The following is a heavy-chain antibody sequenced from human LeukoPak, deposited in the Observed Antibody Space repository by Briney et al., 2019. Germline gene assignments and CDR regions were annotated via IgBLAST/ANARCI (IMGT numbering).Heavy chain of an antibody. J-gene: IGHJ4*02. CDR1: GFTFSSYG. D-gene: IGHD4-17*01. V-gene: IGHV3-33*01. CDR2: IWYDGSNK. Sequence: GSLRLSCAASGFTFSSYGMHWVRQAPGKGLEWVAVIWYDGSNKYYADSVKGRFTISRDNSKNTLYLQMNSLRAEDTAVYYCARWAIYGDYFDYWGQGTLVTVSS. CDR3: ARWAIYGDYFDY.